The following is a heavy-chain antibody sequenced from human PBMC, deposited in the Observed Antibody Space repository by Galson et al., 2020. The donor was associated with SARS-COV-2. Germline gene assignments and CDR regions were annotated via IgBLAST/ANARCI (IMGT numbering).Heavy chain of an antibody. CDR2: IIPFLGTP. CDR3: ARGPAHYDNSGYLTGWFDP. CDR1: GGTLNNYA. V-gene: IGHV1-69*05. D-gene: IGHD3-22*01. Sequence: ASVTVSCKAYGGTLNNYAISWVRQAPGQGLEWMGGIIPFLGTPNYAQKFQDRVTITTDEFTSTAYMELNSLRSYDTAVYYCARGPAHYDNSGYLTGWFDPWGQGSLVTVSS. J-gene: IGHJ5*02.